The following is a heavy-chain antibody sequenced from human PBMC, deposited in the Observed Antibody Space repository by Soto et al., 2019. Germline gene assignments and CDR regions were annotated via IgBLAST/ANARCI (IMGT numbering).Heavy chain of an antibody. D-gene: IGHD2-2*03. V-gene: IGHV3-21*01. J-gene: IGHJ4*02. CDR1: GFTFSSYS. CDR3: ARDGSLLDMADY. CDR2: ISSSSSYI. Sequence: EVQLVESGGGLVKPGGSLRLSCAASGFTFSSYSMNWVRQAPGKGLEWVSSISSSSSYIYYADSVKGRFTISRDNAKNSLYLQMNSLRAEDTAVYYCARDGSLLDMADYWGQGTLVTVSS.